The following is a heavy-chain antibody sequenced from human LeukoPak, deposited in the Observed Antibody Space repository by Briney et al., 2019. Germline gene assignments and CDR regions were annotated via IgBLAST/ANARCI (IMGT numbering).Heavy chain of an antibody. CDR1: GFTVSSNY. J-gene: IGHJ4*02. D-gene: IGHD2-15*01. V-gene: IGHV3-66*01. Sequence: GGSLRLSCAASGFTVSSNYMSWVRQAPGKGLEWVSVIYSGGSTYYADSVKGRFTISRDNSKNTLYLRMNSLRAEDTAVYYCARGRYCSGGSCYKVPYYFDYWGQGTLVTVSS. CDR2: IYSGGST. CDR3: ARGRYCSGGSCYKVPYYFDY.